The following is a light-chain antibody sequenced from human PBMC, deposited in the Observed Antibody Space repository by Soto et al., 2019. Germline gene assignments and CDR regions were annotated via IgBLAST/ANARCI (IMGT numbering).Light chain of an antibody. Sequence: VMTQSPGTLSVSPGETATLSCGTSQSVSTNLAWYQQKPGQPPRLLIYDASTRATGIPARFRGSGSGTEFTLTISSLQAEDVAVYYCQQYYSTPFTFGPGTKVDIK. J-gene: IGKJ3*01. CDR3: QQYYSTPFT. CDR2: DAS. V-gene: IGKV3D-15*01. CDR1: QSVSTN.